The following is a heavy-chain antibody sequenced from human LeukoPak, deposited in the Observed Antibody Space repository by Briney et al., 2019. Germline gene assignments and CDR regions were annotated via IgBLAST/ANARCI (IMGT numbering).Heavy chain of an antibody. CDR2: IKQDGSEK. D-gene: IGHD5-18*01. CDR1: GFTFSSYA. J-gene: IGHJ4*02. CDR3: ARESYRRDY. V-gene: IGHV3-7*01. Sequence: GGSLRLSCAASGFTFSSYAMHWVRQAPGKGLEWVANIKQDGSEKYYVDSVKGRFTISRDNAKNSLYLQMNSLRAEDTAVYYCARESYRRDYWGQGTLVTVSS.